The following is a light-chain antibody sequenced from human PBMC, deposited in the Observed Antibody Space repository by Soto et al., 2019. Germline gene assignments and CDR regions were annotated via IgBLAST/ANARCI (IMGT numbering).Light chain of an antibody. V-gene: IGKV1-5*03. CDR3: QQYHRSPVT. Sequence: DIPMTQSPSTLSAFVGDRVTITCRASQSINSWLAWYQQKPGKAPTLLIYKASNLESGAPSRFSGSGSETEFTLTISSLQPDDFATYYCQQYHRSPVTFGGGPKVEIK. CDR1: QSINSW. J-gene: IGKJ4*01. CDR2: KAS.